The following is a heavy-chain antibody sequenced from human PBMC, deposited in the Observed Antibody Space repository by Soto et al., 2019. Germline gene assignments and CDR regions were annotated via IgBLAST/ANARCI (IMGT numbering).Heavy chain of an antibody. CDR2: ISSSSSYI. V-gene: IGHV3-21*01. J-gene: IGHJ6*02. Sequence: VGSLRLSCAASGFTFSSYSMNWVRQAPGKGLEWVSSISSSSSYIYYADSVKGRFTISRDNAKNSLYLQMNSLRAEDTAVYYCARDPPSRYGDYVRYYYYGMDVWGQGTTVTVS. CDR1: GFTFSSYS. D-gene: IGHD4-17*01. CDR3: ARDPPSRYGDYVRYYYYGMDV.